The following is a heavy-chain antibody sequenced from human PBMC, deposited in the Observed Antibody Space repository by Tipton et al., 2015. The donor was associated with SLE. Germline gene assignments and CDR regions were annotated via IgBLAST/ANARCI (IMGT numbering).Heavy chain of an antibody. CDR1: GGTFSSYT. Sequence: QSGAEVKKPGSSVKVSCKASGGTFSSYTICWVRQAPGQGLEWMGRIIPILGIANYAQKFQGRVTITADKSTSTAYMELSSLRSEDTAVYYCARPSGITMVRGVMYFDYWGQGTLVTVSS. CDR3: ARPSGITMVRGVMYFDY. CDR2: IIPILGIA. V-gene: IGHV1-69*02. J-gene: IGHJ4*02. D-gene: IGHD3-10*01.